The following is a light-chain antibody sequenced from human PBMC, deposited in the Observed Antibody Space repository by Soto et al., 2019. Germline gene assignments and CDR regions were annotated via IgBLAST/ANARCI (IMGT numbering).Light chain of an antibody. CDR2: GAS. V-gene: IGKV3-15*01. J-gene: IGKJ1*01. Sequence: EIVMTQYPATLSVSPGERDTLSCRASQSVRSNLAWYQQKPGQAPRLLIYGASTRATGIPARFSGSGSGTEFTLTISSLQSEDFAVYYCQQYNNWPPTVGPGTKVDIK. CDR3: QQYNNWPPT. CDR1: QSVRSN.